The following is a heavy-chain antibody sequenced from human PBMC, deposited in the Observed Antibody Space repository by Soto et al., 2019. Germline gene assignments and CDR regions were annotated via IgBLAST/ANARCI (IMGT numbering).Heavy chain of an antibody. Sequence: ASETLSLTCTVSGGSISSGGYYWSWIRQHPGKGLEWIGYIYYSGSTYYNPSLKSRVTISVDTSKNQFSLKLSSVTAADTAVYYCARAPAYCSSTSCPFDYWGQGTLVTVSS. J-gene: IGHJ4*02. V-gene: IGHV4-31*03. CDR3: ARAPAYCSSTSCPFDY. CDR1: GGSISSGGYY. CDR2: IYYSGST. D-gene: IGHD2-2*01.